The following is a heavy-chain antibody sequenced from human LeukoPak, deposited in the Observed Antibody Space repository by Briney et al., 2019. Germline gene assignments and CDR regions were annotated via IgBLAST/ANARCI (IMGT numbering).Heavy chain of an antibody. CDR3: ARDRGYDSSAYYGY. J-gene: IGHJ4*02. CDR2: ISAYNGNA. D-gene: IGHD3-22*01. CDR1: GYTFTNSG. Sequence: ASVKVSCKASGYTFTNSGISWVRQAPGQGLEWMGWISAYNGNANYAQQLQGRVTMTTDTSTSTAYMELRSLRSDDTAVYYCARDRGYDSSAYYGYWGQGTLVTVSS. V-gene: IGHV1-18*01.